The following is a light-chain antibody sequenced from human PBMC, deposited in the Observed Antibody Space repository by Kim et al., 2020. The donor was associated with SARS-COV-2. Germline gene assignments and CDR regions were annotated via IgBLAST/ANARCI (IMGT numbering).Light chain of an antibody. CDR2: GKN. J-gene: IGLJ1*01. CDR3: NSRDSSGNPPYV. V-gene: IGLV3-19*01. CDR1: SLRSYD. Sequence: GKTVRITCQGDSLRSYDASWYQQKPGQAPVLVIYGKNNRPSGIPDRFSGSSSGNTASLTITGAQAEDEADYYCNSRDSSGNPPYVFGTGTKVTVL.